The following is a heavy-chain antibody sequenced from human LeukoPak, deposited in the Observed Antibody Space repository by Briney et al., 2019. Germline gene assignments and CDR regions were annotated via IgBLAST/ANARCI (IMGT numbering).Heavy chain of an antibody. CDR2: ISSSGSTI. CDR1: GFTFSSYT. CDR3: ARDFYGDYGFDY. D-gene: IGHD4-17*01. Sequence: PGGSLRLSCAASGFTFSSYTMNWVRQAPGKGLEWLSYISSSGSTIYYADSVKGRFTISRDNAKNSLYLQMNSLRAEDTAVYYCARDFYGDYGFDYWGQGTLVTVSS. J-gene: IGHJ4*02. V-gene: IGHV3-48*01.